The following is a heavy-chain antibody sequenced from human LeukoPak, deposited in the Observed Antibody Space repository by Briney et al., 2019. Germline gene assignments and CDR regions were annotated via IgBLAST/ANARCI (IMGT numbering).Heavy chain of an antibody. D-gene: IGHD6-19*01. Sequence: PGGSLRLSCAVSGFTFSSYSMNWVRQAPGKGLEWVSSISSSSSYIYYADSVKGRFTISRDNAKNSLYLQMNSLRAEDTAVYYCARDPSSGWPYYYYYYMDVWGKGTTVTVSS. V-gene: IGHV3-21*01. CDR3: ARDPSSGWPYYYYYYMDV. CDR2: ISSSSSYI. CDR1: GFTFSSYS. J-gene: IGHJ6*03.